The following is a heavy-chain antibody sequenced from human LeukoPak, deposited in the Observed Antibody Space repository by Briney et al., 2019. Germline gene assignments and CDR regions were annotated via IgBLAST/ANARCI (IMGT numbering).Heavy chain of an antibody. V-gene: IGHV3-23*01. CDR3: AKTLVMTAYYYYGMDV. J-gene: IGHJ6*02. Sequence: SGGSLTLSCAASGFSFSSYGMSWFRQAPGKGLEWVATINNRADETHYADSVKGRFTISRDNSKNTLYLQMNSLRAEDTAVYYCAKTLVMTAYYYYGMDVWGQGTTVTVSS. D-gene: IGHD2/OR15-2a*01. CDR2: INNRADET. CDR1: GFSFSSYG.